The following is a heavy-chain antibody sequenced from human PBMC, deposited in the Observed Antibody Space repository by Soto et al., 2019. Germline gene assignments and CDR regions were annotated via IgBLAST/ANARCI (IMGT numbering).Heavy chain of an antibody. Sequence: SETLSLTCTVSGGSTSSDNYWSWIRQPPGKGLEWIGHIYYSGNTDHNPSLKSRLAISIDTSKNQFSLKLSSVTAADTAVYYCARVLRTTGPLYYFDYWGQGTLVTVSS. CDR1: GGSTSSDNY. J-gene: IGHJ4*02. D-gene: IGHD1-7*01. V-gene: IGHV4-59*01. CDR3: ARVLRTTGPLYYFDY. CDR2: IYYSGNT.